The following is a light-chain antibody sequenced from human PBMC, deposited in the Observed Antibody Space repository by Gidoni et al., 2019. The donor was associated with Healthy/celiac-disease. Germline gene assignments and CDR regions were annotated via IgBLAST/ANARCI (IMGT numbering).Light chain of an antibody. CDR2: DVS. V-gene: IGLV2-14*01. Sequence: QSALTQPASVSGSPGPSIPISCTGPSSDVGGYNYVSWYQQHPGKAPKLMIYDVSNRPSGVSNRFSGSKSGNTASLTISGLQAEDEADYYCSSYTSSSTLGVFGGGTKLTVL. CDR3: SSYTSSSTLGV. CDR1: SSDVGGYNY. J-gene: IGLJ2*01.